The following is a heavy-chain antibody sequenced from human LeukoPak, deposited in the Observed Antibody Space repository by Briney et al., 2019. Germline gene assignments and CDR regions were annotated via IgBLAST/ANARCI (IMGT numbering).Heavy chain of an antibody. CDR3: ARDRGDEDAFDI. J-gene: IGHJ3*02. D-gene: IGHD3-10*01. V-gene: IGHV1-18*01. Sequence: ASVKVSCKASVYTFTIYGISGVRQAPGQGLEGMGWISAYSDNTNYAQKLQGRVTMTTDTSTITAYMELSSLRSEDTDVYYCARDRGDEDAFDIWGQGTMVTVSS. CDR2: ISAYSDNT. CDR1: VYTFTIYG.